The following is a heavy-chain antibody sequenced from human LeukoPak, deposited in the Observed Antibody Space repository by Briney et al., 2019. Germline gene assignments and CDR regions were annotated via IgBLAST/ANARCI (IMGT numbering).Heavy chain of an antibody. CDR1: GYSFTSYW. J-gene: IGHJ4*02. CDR3: ARLPLGGIQLWFPAYFDY. D-gene: IGHD5-18*01. V-gene: IGHV5-51*01. Sequence: GESLKISCKGSGYSFTSYWIGWVRQMPGKGLEWMGIIYPGDSDTRYSPSFQGQVTFSADKSISTAYLQWSSLKASDTAMYYCARLPLGGIQLWFPAYFDYWGQGTLVTVSS. CDR2: IYPGDSDT.